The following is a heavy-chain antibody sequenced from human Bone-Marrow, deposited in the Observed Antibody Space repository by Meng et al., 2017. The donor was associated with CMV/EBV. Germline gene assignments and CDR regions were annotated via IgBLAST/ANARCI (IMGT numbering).Heavy chain of an antibody. Sequence: GESLKISCAASGFTFSDYYMNWVRQAPGKGLEWVSSISSSSTIYYADSVKGRFTISRDNAKNSLFLQMNSLRAEDTAVYYCARVGIWAARGMDVWGQGTTVTVSS. CDR3: ARVGIWAARGMDV. CDR1: GFTFSDYY. J-gene: IGHJ6*02. D-gene: IGHD6-6*01. CDR2: ISSSSTI. V-gene: IGHV3-69-1*02.